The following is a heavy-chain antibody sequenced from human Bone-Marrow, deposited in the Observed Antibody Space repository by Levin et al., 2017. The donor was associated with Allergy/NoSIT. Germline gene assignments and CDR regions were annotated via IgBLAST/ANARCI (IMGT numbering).Heavy chain of an antibody. J-gene: IGHJ3*02. D-gene: IGHD6-19*01. CDR2: ISDTNTYT. CDR1: GFSFSDYY. V-gene: IGHV3-11*03. Sequence: GGSLRLSCAAAGFSFSDYYMTWIRQAPGKGLEWVSSISDTNTYTDYADSVKGRFTISRDNAKNSMFLQMNYLRAEDTAVYYCARPAVAGTEGYFDIWGQGTMVTVSS. CDR3: ARPAVAGTEGYFDI.